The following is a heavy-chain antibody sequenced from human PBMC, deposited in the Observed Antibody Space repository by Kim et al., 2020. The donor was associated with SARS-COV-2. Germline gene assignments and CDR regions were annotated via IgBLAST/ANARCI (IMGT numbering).Heavy chain of an antibody. Sequence: GQGRFTISRDNSKNTLYLQMNSLRAEDTALYYCAKDTYDSSVYYPYYFDCWGQGTLVTVSS. V-gene: IGHV3-30*02. J-gene: IGHJ4*02. CDR3: AKDTYDSSVYYPYYFDC. D-gene: IGHD3-22*01.